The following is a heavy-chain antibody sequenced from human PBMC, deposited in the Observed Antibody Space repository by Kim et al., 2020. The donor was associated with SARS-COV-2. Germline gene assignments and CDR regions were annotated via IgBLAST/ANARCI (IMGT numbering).Heavy chain of an antibody. V-gene: IGHV4-34*01. J-gene: IGHJ5*02. CDR1: GGSFSGYY. CDR2: INHSGST. D-gene: IGHD3-10*01. Sequence: SETLSLTCAVYGGSFSGYYWSWIRQPPGKGLEWIGEINHSGSTNYNPSLKSRVTISVDTSKNQFSLKLSSVTAADPAVYYCARGGQYYYGSGSYYQRGALFMKYNWFDPWGQGTLVTVSS. CDR3: ARGGQYYYGSGSYYQRGALFMKYNWFDP.